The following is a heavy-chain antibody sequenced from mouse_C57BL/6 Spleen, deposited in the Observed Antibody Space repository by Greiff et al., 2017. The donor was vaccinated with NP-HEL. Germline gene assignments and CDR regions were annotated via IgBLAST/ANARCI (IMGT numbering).Heavy chain of an antibody. D-gene: IGHD4-1*01. CDR2: INPNNGGT. CDR3: ARLTLDWYFDV. V-gene: IGHV1-18*01. Sequence: VQLQQSGPELVKPGASVKIPCKASGYTFTDYNMDWVKQSHGKSLEWIGDINPNNGGTIYNQKFKGKATLTVDKSSSTAYMELRSLTSEDTAVYYCARLTLDWYFDVWGTGTTVTVSS. J-gene: IGHJ1*03. CDR1: GYTFTDYN.